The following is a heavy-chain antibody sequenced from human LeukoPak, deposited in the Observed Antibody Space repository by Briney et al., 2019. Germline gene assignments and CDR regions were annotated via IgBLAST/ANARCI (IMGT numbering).Heavy chain of an antibody. J-gene: IGHJ3*02. V-gene: IGHV4-59*08. CDR1: GGSISSFY. Sequence: SETLSLTCTVSGGSISSFYWSWIRQPPGKGLEWVGDIYNSGSTNYNPSLKSRVTISVDTSKNQFSLKLSSVTAADTAVYYCARFYWSSAFDIWGQGTMVTVSS. D-gene: IGHD3-9*01. CDR2: IYNSGST. CDR3: ARFYWSSAFDI.